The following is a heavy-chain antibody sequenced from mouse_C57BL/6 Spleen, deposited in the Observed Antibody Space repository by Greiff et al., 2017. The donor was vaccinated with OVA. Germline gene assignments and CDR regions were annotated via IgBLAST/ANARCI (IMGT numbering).Heavy chain of an antibody. CDR1: GYTFTSYW. D-gene: IGHD1-1*01. CDR3: ARYYYCSSYEDYFDD. Sequence: VQLQQPGAELVKPGASVKLSCKASGYTFTSYWMHWVKQRPGRGLEWIGRIDPNSGGTNYNEKFKSKATLTVDKPSSTAYMQLSSLTSEDSAVYYCARYYYCSSYEDYFDDWGKGTTLTVSS. CDR2: IDPNSGGT. J-gene: IGHJ2*01. V-gene: IGHV1-72*01.